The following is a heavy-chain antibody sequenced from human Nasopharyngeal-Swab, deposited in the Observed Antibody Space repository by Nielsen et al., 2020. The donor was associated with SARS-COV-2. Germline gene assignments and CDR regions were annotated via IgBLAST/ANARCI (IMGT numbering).Heavy chain of an antibody. CDR3: ARERAHLWFGAYYYYGMDV. V-gene: IGHV3-30-3*01. Sequence: WIRQPPGKGLEWVAVISYDGSNKYYAGSVKGRFTISRDISKNTLYLQMNSLRTEDTAVYYCARERAHLWFGAYYYYGMDVWGQGTTVTVSS. CDR2: ISYDGSNK. D-gene: IGHD3-10*01. J-gene: IGHJ6*02.